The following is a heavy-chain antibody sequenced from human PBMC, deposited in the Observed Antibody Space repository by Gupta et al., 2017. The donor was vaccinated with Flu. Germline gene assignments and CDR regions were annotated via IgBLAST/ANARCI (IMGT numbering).Heavy chain of an antibody. V-gene: IGHV5-51*01. CDR3: ARADAFAGVIDRIDD. Sequence: MGIIYPGDSETIYGPSFQGQVTISADKSINTAYLQWNSLKASDTAIYYCARADAFAGVIDRIDDWGQGMLVTVSS. J-gene: IGHJ4*02. D-gene: IGHD3-16*02. CDR2: IYPGDSET.